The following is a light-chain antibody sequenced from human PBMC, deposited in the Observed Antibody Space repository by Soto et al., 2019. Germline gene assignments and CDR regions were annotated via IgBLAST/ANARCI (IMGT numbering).Light chain of an antibody. CDR3: QQSYSSPPWT. V-gene: IGKV1-39*01. J-gene: IGKJ1*01. CDR2: RAS. Sequence: IQMTQSPSSLSASVGDRVTISCRASQSISTYLNWYQQKPGTAPRLLIYRASSVKSGVPPRFSGSGSGRDFTLTISSLRPEDIAPYFCQQSYSSPPWTFGQGTKVDIK. CDR1: QSISTY.